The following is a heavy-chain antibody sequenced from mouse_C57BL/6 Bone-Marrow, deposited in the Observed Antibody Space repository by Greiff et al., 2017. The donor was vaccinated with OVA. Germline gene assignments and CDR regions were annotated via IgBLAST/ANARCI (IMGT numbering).Heavy chain of an antibody. Sequence: EVQLQQSGAELVRPGASVKLSCTASGFNIKDYYMHWVKQRPEQGLEWIGWIDPENGDTEYASKFQGKATITADTSSNTAYLQLSSLTSEDTAVYYCTTLTLFPYWGQGTLVTVSA. CDR2: IDPENGDT. CDR1: GFNIKDYY. CDR3: TTLTLFPY. J-gene: IGHJ3*01. V-gene: IGHV14-4*01.